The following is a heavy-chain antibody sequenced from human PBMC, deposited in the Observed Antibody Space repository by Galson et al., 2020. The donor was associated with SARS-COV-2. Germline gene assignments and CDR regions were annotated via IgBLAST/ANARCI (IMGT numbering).Heavy chain of an antibody. Sequence: SESLSLTCAVYGWSFSSYYWSWIRQPPGKGLEWIGEINHSGSTNYNPYFKSRVTITVNTSKNQSSFKLSSVTAADTAVYYCARDGYYYDSSGYGLFDYWGQGTLVTVSS. J-gene: IGHJ4*02. CDR2: INHSGST. D-gene: IGHD3-22*01. CDR1: GWSFSSYY. CDR3: ARDGYYYDSSGYGLFDY. V-gene: IGHV4-34*01.